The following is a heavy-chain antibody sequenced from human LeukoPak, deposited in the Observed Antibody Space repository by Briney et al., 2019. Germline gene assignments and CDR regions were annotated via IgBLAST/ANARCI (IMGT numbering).Heavy chain of an antibody. V-gene: IGHV3-64D*06. Sequence: GSLRLSCAASGFTFSDYGMYWVRQAPGTGLEYVSAVSGNGGSTYYADSVKGRFTISRDNSKNTLYLQMSSLRAEDTAVYYCVKAVYYGSGSYPLFDPWGQGTLVTVSS. CDR1: GFTFSDYG. J-gene: IGHJ5*02. D-gene: IGHD3-10*01. CDR3: VKAVYYGSGSYPLFDP. CDR2: VSGNGGST.